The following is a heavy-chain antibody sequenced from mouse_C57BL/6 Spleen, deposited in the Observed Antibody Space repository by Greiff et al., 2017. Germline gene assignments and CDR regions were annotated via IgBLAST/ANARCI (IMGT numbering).Heavy chain of an antibody. Sequence: QVQLKESGPELVKPGASVKISCKASGYAFSSSWMNWVKQRPGKGLEWIGRIYPGNSDTSYNQKFKGKAKLTAVTSASTAYMELSSLTNEDSAVYYCTRDRQAFDYWGQGTTLTVSS. D-gene: IGHD3-2*02. CDR2: IYPGNSDT. V-gene: IGHV1-82*01. CDR3: TRDRQAFDY. CDR1: GYAFSSSW. J-gene: IGHJ2*01.